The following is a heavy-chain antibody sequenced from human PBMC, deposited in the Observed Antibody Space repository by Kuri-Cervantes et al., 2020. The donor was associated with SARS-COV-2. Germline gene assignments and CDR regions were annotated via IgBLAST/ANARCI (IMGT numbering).Heavy chain of an antibody. CDR3: ARDPYGSGIPD. V-gene: IGHV3-13*01. Sequence: GESLKISCAASGFTFSSYDMHWVRQATGKGLEWVSAIGTAGDTYYPGSVKGRFTISRDNAKNSLYLQMNSLRAEDTAVYYCARDPYGSGIPDWGQGTLVTVSS. J-gene: IGHJ4*02. CDR1: GFTFSSYD. CDR2: IGTAGDT. D-gene: IGHD3-10*01.